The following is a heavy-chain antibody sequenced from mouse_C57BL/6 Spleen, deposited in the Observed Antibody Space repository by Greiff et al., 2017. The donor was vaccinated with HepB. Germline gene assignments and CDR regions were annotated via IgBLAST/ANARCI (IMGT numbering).Heavy chain of an antibody. CDR1: GYTFTSYW. D-gene: IGHD1-1*01. CDR2: IHPNSGST. J-gene: IGHJ4*01. V-gene: IGHV1-64*01. CDR3: AIITTVVAKDAMDY. Sequence: QVQLKQPGAELVKPGASVKLSCKASGYTFTSYWMHWVKQRPGQGLEWIGMIHPNSGSTNYNEKFKSKATLTVDKSSSTAYMQLSSLTSEDSAVYYCAIITTVVAKDAMDYWGQGTSVTVSS.